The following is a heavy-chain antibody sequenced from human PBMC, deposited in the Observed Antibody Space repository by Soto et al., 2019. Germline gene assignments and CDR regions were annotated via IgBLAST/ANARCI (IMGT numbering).Heavy chain of an antibody. V-gene: IGHV4-59*08. CDR2: IYYSGST. Sequence: SETLSLTCTVSGGSISSYYWSWIRQPPGKGLEWIGYIYYSGSTNYNPSLKSRVTISVDTSKNRFSLKLSSVTAADTAVYYCARHEYEVVAAPPDNWSDPWGQGTLVTVSS. CDR1: GGSISSYY. J-gene: IGHJ5*02. CDR3: ARHEYEVVAAPPDNWSDP. D-gene: IGHD2-15*01.